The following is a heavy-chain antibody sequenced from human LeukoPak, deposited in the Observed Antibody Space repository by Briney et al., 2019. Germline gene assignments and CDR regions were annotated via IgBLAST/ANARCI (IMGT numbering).Heavy chain of an antibody. CDR2: IIPIFGTA. CDR1: GGTFSSYA. CDR3: ARLYYDILTGFYWYFDL. Sequence: SVKVSCKASGGTFSSYAISWVRQAPGQGLEWMGGIIPIFGTANYAQKLQGRVTMTTDTSTSTAYMELRSLISDDAAVYYCARLYYDILTGFYWYFDLWGRGTLVTVSS. J-gene: IGHJ2*01. D-gene: IGHD3-9*01. V-gene: IGHV1-69*05.